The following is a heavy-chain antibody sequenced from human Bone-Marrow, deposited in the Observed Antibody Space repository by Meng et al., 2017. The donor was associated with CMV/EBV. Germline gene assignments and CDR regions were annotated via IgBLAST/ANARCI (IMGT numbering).Heavy chain of an antibody. CDR2: INHSGST. CDR1: GGSFSGYY. V-gene: IGHV4-34*01. CDR3: ARGGWIQLVYRYYYYGMDV. J-gene: IGHJ6*02. D-gene: IGHD5-18*01. Sequence: GSLRLSCAVYGGSFSGYYWSWIRQPPGKGLEWIGEINHSGSTNYNPSLKSRVTISVDTSKNQFSLKLSSVTAADTAVYYCARGGWIQLVYRYYYYGMDVWGQGTTVTVSS.